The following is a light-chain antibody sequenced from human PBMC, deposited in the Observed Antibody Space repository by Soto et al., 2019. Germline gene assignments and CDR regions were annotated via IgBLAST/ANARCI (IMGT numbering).Light chain of an antibody. CDR3: QQRSSWPPIT. J-gene: IGKJ5*01. V-gene: IGKV3-11*01. Sequence: EIVLTQSPATLSLSPGERATLSCRASQSVSSYLAWYQQKPGQAPRLLIYDAYNRATGIPARFSGSGSGTDFTLTISSLEPEDFAVYYCQQRSSWPPITFGQGTRLEIK. CDR2: DAY. CDR1: QSVSSY.